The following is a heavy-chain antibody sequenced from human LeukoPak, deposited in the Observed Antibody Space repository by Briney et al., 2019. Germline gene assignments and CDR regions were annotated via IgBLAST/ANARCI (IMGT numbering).Heavy chain of an antibody. CDR2: INPNSGGT. J-gene: IGHJ6*02. D-gene: IGHD2/OR15-2a*01. CDR3: ARERIAPRLRYYYYGMDV. CDR1: GYTFTSYG. Sequence: ASVKVSCKASGYTFTSYGISWVRQAPGQGLEWMGWINPNSGGTNYAQKFQGRVTMTRDTSISTAYMELSRLRSDDTAVYYCARERIAPRLRYYYYGMDVWGQGTTVTVSS. V-gene: IGHV1-2*02.